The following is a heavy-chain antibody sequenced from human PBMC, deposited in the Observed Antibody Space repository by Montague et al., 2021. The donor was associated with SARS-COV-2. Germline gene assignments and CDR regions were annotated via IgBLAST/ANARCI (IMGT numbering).Heavy chain of an antibody. Sequence: PALVKPTQTLTLTCRFSGFSLDASGAGVGRFRQPPGEALEWLSTIYWDDSKVFRPSLQARLTITKDTSKNQVVLEMTNVKPVDTATYYCTHTGWRSFGHSQYWGRGTLVTVSS. V-gene: IGHV2-5*02. CDR2: IYWDDSK. J-gene: IGHJ4*02. CDR3: THTGWRSFGHSQY. D-gene: IGHD3-3*02. CDR1: GFSLDASGAG.